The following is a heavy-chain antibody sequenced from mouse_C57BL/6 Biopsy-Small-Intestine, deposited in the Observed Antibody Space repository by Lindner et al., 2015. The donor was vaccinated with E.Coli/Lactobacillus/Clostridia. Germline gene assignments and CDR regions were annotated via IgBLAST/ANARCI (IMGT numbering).Heavy chain of an antibody. CDR2: MNPNSGNT. D-gene: IGHD1-1*01. J-gene: IGHJ1*01. CDR3: ARGVQRSARYMDV. CDR1: GYTFTNYD. Sequence: SVKVSCKASGYTFTNYDINWVRQATGQGLEWMAWMNPNSGNTGSAQKFQGRVTMTWNTSISTAYMELSGLRSEDTAVFYCARGVQRSARYMDVWGQGTKVTVSS. V-gene: IGHV1-84*02.